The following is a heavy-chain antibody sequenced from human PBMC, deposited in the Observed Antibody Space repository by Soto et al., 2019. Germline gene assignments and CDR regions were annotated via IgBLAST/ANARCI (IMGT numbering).Heavy chain of an antibody. Sequence: QVQLQQWGAGLLKPSETLSLTCAVYGGSFSGYYWSWIRQPPGKGLEWIGEINHSGSTNYNPSLKRRVTISVDTSKNQFSLKLSSVTAADTAVYYCARPTRQWLGLRYYYGMDVWGQGTTVTFSS. D-gene: IGHD6-19*01. V-gene: IGHV4-34*01. CDR2: INHSGST. CDR3: ARPTRQWLGLRYYYGMDV. CDR1: GGSFSGYY. J-gene: IGHJ6*02.